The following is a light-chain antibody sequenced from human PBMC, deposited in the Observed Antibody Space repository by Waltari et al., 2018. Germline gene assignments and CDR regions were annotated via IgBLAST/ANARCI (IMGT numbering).Light chain of an antibody. V-gene: IGLV1-51*01. J-gene: IGLJ2*01. CDR3: ATWDNNLKDVV. CDR1: SSNIGNYY. Sequence: QSVLTQPPSVSAAPGQKVTISCSGSSSNIGNYYVSWYYQLPGAAPKLLIYDNNSRPSGIPYRFSASKSGTSATLGITGLQIGDEADYYCATWDNNLKDVVFGGGTKLTVL. CDR2: DNN.